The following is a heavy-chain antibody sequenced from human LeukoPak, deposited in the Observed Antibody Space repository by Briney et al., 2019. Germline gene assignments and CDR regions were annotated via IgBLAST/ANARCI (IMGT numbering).Heavy chain of an antibody. V-gene: IGHV4-59*01. J-gene: IGHJ4*02. CDR3: ARDRGPYGDYADY. CDR1: GGSISSYY. Sequence: PSETLSLTCTVSGGSISSYYWSWIRQSPGKGLEWIGYSYHSGNTNYNPSLKSRVTISVDTSKNQFSLKLSSVTAADTAVYYCARDRGPYGDYADYWGQGTLVTVSS. D-gene: IGHD4-17*01. CDR2: SYHSGNT.